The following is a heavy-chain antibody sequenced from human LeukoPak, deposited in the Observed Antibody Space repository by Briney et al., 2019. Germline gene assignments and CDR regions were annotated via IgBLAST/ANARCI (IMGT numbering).Heavy chain of an antibody. CDR2: INSDGSST. CDR3: AKFPEQLCFDY. CDR1: GFTFSSYW. V-gene: IGHV3-74*01. Sequence: SGGSLRLSCAASGFTFSSYWMHWVRQAPGKGLVWVSRINSDGSSTSYADSVKGRFTISRDNAKNTLYLQMNSLRAEDTAVYYCAKFPEQLCFDYWGQGTLVTVSS. D-gene: IGHD6-6*01. J-gene: IGHJ4*02.